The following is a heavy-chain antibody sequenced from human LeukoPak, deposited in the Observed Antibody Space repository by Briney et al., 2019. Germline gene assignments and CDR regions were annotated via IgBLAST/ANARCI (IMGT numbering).Heavy chain of an antibody. CDR2: IYPDDSDT. CDR3: ARGAVAGDLYYFDY. V-gene: IGHV5-51*01. D-gene: IGHD6-19*01. Sequence: PGESLKISCKGSGFSFTSYWIGWVRQMAGKGPEWMGHIYPDDSDTRYSPSFQGQVTISADKSISTAYLQWSSLKASDTAMYYCARGAVAGDLYYFDYWGQGTQVTVSS. J-gene: IGHJ4*02. CDR1: GFSFTSYW.